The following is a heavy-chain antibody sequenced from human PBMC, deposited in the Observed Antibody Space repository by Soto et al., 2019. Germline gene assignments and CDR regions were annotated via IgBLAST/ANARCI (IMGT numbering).Heavy chain of an antibody. CDR3: ARDSPTRGAAAGTFWPLDY. CDR1: GGSISSGGYY. Sequence: SETLSLTCTVSGGSISSGGYYWSWIRQHPGKGLEWIGYIYYSGSTYYNPSLKSRVTISVDTSKNQFSLKLSSVTAADTAVYYCARDSPTRGAAAGTFWPLDYWGQGTLVTVSS. CDR2: IYYSGST. V-gene: IGHV4-31*03. D-gene: IGHD6-13*01. J-gene: IGHJ4*02.